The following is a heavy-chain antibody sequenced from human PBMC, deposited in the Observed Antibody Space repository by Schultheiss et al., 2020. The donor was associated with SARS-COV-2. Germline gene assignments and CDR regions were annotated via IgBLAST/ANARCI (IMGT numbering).Heavy chain of an antibody. J-gene: IGHJ4*02. CDR1: GFTFSSYA. CDR2: ISGSGGST. CDR3: AKVPGSGWYYFDY. V-gene: IGHV3-23*01. Sequence: GESLKISCAASGFTFSSYAMSWVRQAPGKGLEWVSAISGSGGSTYYADSVKGRFTISRDNSKNTLYLQMNSLRAEDTAVYYCAKVPGSGWYYFDYWGQGTLVTVSS. D-gene: IGHD6-19*01.